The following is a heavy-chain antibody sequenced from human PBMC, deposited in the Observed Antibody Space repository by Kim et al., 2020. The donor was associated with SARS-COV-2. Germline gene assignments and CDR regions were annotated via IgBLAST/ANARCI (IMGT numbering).Heavy chain of an antibody. V-gene: IGHV4-59*01. J-gene: IGHJ4*02. CDR3: ARGSSGYRATLYY. Sequence: SETLSLTCTVSGGSISSYYWSWIRQPPGKGPEWIGDIFYTGSTTYNPSLKSRVTISVDASKNQYSLKLSSLTAADTAVYYCARGSSGYRATLYYWGQGTLGTVAS. CDR1: GGSISSYY. CDR2: IFYTGST. D-gene: IGHD2-2*02.